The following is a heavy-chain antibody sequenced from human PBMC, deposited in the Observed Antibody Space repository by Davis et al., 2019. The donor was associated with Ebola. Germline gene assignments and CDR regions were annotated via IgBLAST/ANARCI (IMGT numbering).Heavy chain of an antibody. D-gene: IGHD1-1*01. CDR1: GGSISSGGYS. CDR2: IYHSGST. J-gene: IGHJ5*02. Sequence: SETLSLTCAVSGGSISSGGYSWSWIRQPPGKGLEWIGYIYHSGSTYYNPSLKSRVTISVDRSKNQFSLKLSSVTAADTAVYYCARVVGYGGFDPWGQGTLVTVSS. CDR3: ARVVGYGGFDP. V-gene: IGHV4-30-2*01.